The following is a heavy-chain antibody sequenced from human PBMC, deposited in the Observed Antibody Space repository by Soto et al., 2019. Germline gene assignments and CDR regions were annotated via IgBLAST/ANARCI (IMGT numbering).Heavy chain of an antibody. J-gene: IGHJ4*02. CDR1: GFTFSSYG. Sequence: PGVSLRLSCAASGFTFSSYGMHWVRQAPGKGLEWVSAITDSGDDTYYIDSVKGRFTISRDNSKSTLYLQMNSLRAEDTAIYYCAKLGSSSWSPHYYFDYWGQGTLVTVSS. CDR3: AKLGSSSWSPHYYFDY. CDR2: ITDSGDDT. D-gene: IGHD2-2*01. V-gene: IGHV3-23*01.